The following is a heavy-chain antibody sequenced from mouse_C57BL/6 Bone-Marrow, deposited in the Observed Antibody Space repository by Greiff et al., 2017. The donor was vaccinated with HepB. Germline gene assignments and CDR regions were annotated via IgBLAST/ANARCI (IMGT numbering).Heavy chain of an antibody. Sequence: VQLQQSGPELVKPGASVKISCKASGYTFTDYYMNWVKQSHGKSLEWIGDINPNNGGTSYNQKFKGKATLTVDKSSSTAYMELRSLTSEDSAVYYCAREGQYDYDGAWFAYWGQGTLVTVSA. CDR3: AREGQYDYDGAWFAY. D-gene: IGHD2-4*01. CDR2: INPNNGGT. CDR1: GYTFTDYY. V-gene: IGHV1-26*01. J-gene: IGHJ3*01.